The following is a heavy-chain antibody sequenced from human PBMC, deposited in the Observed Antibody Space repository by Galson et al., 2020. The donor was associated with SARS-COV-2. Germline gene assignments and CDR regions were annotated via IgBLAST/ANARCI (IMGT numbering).Heavy chain of an antibody. Sequence: GGSLRLSCAASGFTFSSYGMHWVRQAPGKGLEWVAVISYDGSNKYYADSVKGRFTISRDNSKNTLYLQMNSLRAEDTAVYYCAKDSPITMVRGVMIPGFFDYWGQGTLVTVSS. V-gene: IGHV3-30*18. D-gene: IGHD3-10*01. J-gene: IGHJ4*02. CDR2: ISYDGSNK. CDR3: AKDSPITMVRGVMIPGFFDY. CDR1: GFTFSSYG.